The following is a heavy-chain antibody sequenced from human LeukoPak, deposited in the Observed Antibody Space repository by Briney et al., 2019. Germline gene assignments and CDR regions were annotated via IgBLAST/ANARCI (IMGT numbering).Heavy chain of an antibody. CDR1: GGSISSHY. Sequence: SETLSLTCTVSGGSISSHYWSWIRQPPGKGLEWIGYIYYSGSTNYNPSLKSRVTISVDTSKNQFSLKLNSVTAADTAVYYCARSYGDYGGAWLDPWGQGTLVTVSS. V-gene: IGHV4-59*11. D-gene: IGHD4-17*01. CDR3: ARSYGDYGGAWLDP. J-gene: IGHJ5*02. CDR2: IYYSGST.